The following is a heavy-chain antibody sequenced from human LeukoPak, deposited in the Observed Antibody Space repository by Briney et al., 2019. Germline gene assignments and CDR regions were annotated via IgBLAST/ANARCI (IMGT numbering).Heavy chain of an antibody. Sequence: SETLSLTCAVYGGSFSGYYWSWIRQPPGKGLEWIGEINHSGSTNYNPSLKSRVTISVDTSKNQFSLQLNSVTPEDTAVYYCARQDGGGVGVYPGIAAAGNAFDIWGQGTMVTVSS. V-gene: IGHV4-34*01. CDR2: INHSGST. CDR1: GGSFSGYY. D-gene: IGHD6-13*01. J-gene: IGHJ3*02. CDR3: ARQDGGGVGVYPGIAAAGNAFDI.